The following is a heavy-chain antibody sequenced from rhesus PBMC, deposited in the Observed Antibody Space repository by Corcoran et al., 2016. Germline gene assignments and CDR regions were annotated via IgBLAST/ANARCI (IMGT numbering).Heavy chain of an antibody. D-gene: IGHD3-3*01. CDR1: GGSISGGYG. V-gene: IGHV4S7*01. Sequence: QVQLQESGPGVLKPSETLSLTCAVSGGSISGGYGGGWIRQRPGKGLEWMGSTYSISGDTSYNPSLKRRVTTSTSTSKNQFSLRLSTVTAADTAVYYCARVGYDFGSGYNSLDVWGRGVLVTVSS. J-gene: IGHJ5-2*02. CDR3: ARVGYDFGSGYNSLDV. CDR2: TYSISGDT.